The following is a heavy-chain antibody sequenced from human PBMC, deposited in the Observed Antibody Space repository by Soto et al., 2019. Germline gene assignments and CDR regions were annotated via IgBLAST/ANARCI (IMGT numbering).Heavy chain of an antibody. CDR2: ISGSGGST. D-gene: IGHD3-22*01. CDR1: GFTFSSYA. J-gene: IGHJ4*02. Sequence: GGSLRLSCAASGFTFSSYAMSWVRQAPGKGLEWVSAISGSGGSTYYADSVKGRFTISRDNSKNTLYLQMNSLRAEDAAVYYCAKELPYYYDSSGSRAPFDYWGQGTLVTVSS. V-gene: IGHV3-23*01. CDR3: AKELPYYYDSSGSRAPFDY.